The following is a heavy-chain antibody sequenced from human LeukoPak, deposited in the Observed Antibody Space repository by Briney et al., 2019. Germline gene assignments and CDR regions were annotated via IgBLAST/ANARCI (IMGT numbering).Heavy chain of an antibody. D-gene: IGHD2-21*02. CDR2: ISYRSTYI. V-gene: IGHV3-21*01. Sequence: GGSLRLSCAASGFSFNSYTMTWVRQAPGRGLEWVSSISYRSTYIYYADSVKGRFTVSRDDAKNSVFLQMNSLRAEDTAVYYCARVGKRPYCAGDCYSGVDSWGQGTLVSVSS. CDR1: GFSFNSYT. CDR3: ARVGKRPYCAGDCYSGVDS. J-gene: IGHJ4*02.